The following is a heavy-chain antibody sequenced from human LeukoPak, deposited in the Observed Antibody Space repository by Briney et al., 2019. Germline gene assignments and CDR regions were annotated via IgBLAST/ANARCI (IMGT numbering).Heavy chain of an antibody. J-gene: IGHJ4*02. CDR2: IYYSGST. V-gene: IGHV4-59*12. Sequence: SETLSLTCTVSGGSISSYYWSWIRQPPGKGLEWIGYIYYSGSTNYNPSLKSRVTISVDTSKNQFSLKLSSVTAADTAVYYCARTVGRGYSSSWYLNYWGQGTLVTVSS. CDR3: ARTVGRGYSSSWYLNY. CDR1: GGSISSYY. D-gene: IGHD6-13*01.